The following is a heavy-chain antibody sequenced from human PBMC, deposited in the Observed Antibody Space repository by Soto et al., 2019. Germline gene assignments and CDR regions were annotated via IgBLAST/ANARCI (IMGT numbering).Heavy chain of an antibody. CDR3: ARDPVLRFLEWFSYYYYGMDV. V-gene: IGHV1-18*04. D-gene: IGHD3-3*01. J-gene: IGHJ6*02. CDR2: ISAYNGNT. CDR1: GYTFTSYG. Sequence: ASVKVSCKASGYTFTSYGISWVRQAPGQGLEWMGWISAYNGNTNYAQKLQGRVTMTTDTSTSTAYMELRSLRSDDTAVYYCARDPVLRFLEWFSYYYYGMDVWGQGTTVTVSS.